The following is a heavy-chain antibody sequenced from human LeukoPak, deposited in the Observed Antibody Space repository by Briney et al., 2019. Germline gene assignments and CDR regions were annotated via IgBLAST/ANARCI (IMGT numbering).Heavy chain of an antibody. Sequence: GGSLRLSCAASGFTVRSNYMSWVRQAPGKGLEWVSVIYSDGRIHYADSVKGRFTISRDDFKNTLYLQMNSLRAEDTAVYYCARESGYSYGLAGFFDYWGQGTLVTVSS. CDR3: ARESGYSYGLAGFFDY. CDR1: GFTVRSNY. D-gene: IGHD5-18*01. CDR2: IYSDGRI. V-gene: IGHV3-53*01. J-gene: IGHJ4*02.